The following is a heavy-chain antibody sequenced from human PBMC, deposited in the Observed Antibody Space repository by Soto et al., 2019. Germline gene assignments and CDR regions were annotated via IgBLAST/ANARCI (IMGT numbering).Heavy chain of an antibody. CDR1: GYTFTSYA. V-gene: IGHV1-8*01. CDR2: MNPNSGNT. Sequence: GASVKVSCKASGYTFTSYAINWVRQATGQGLEWMGWMNPNSGNTGYAQKFQGRVTMTRNTSISTAYMELSSLRSEDTAVYYCARWGELRYCSGGSFAHWYHCGIDVSGPATTGT. J-gene: IGHJ6*02. CDR3: ARWGELRYCSGGSFAHWYHCGIDV. D-gene: IGHD2-15*01.